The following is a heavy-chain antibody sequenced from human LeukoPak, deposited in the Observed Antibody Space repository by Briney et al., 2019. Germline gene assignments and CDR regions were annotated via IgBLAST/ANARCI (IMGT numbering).Heavy chain of an antibody. CDR2: VNWHGTT. Sequence: TGGSLRLSCAASGFIFEDYTMHWVRQVPGKTLEWVSLVNWHGTTYYADSLKGRFTISRDNSKNSLCLQMDSLRIEDTAFYYCAKDLTYESSGSVIDNWGLGTLVTVSS. D-gene: IGHD3-22*01. V-gene: IGHV3-43*01. CDR1: GFIFEDYT. J-gene: IGHJ4*02. CDR3: AKDLTYESSGSVIDN.